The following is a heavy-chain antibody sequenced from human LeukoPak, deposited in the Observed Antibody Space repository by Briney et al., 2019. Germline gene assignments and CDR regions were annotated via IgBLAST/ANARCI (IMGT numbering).Heavy chain of an antibody. J-gene: IGHJ5*02. V-gene: IGHV3-23*01. CDR2: ISGSGGST. CDR1: GFTFSSYA. CDR3: AKDYYYDSSGPNWFDP. D-gene: IGHD3-22*01. Sequence: GGSLRLSCAASGFTFSSYAMSWVRQAPGKGLEWVSAISGSGGSTYYADSVKGRFTISRDNSRNTLYLQMNSLSAEDTAVYYCAKDYYYDSSGPNWFDPWGQGTLVTVSS.